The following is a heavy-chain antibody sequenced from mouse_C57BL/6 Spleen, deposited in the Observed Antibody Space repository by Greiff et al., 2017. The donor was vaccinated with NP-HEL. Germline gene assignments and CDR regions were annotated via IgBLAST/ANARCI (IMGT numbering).Heavy chain of an antibody. CDR2: ISYDGSN. J-gene: IGHJ3*01. V-gene: IGHV3-6*01. CDR1: GFSITSGYF. CDR3: ATVYDYDAFAY. D-gene: IGHD2-4*01. Sequence: ESGPGLVKPSQSLSLSCSVSGFSITSGYFWYWIRPFPGSLLEWMGYISYDGSNNYISSLKNRISITRDTSKNQFFLQLKCVTTEDTATYYCATVYDYDAFAYWGQGTLVTVSA.